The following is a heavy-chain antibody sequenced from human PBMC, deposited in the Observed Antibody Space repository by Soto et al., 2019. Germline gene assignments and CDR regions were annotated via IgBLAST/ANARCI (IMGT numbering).Heavy chain of an antibody. D-gene: IGHD5-18*01. J-gene: IGHJ6*02. CDR3: AGDPPMVNPYYYYGMDV. CDR2: IDPSDSYT. V-gene: IGHV5-10-1*01. Sequence: PGESLKISCKGSGYSFTSYWISWVRQMPGKGLEWMGRIDPSDSYTNYSPSFQGHVTISADKSISTAYLQWSSLKASDTAMYYCAGDPPMVNPYYYYGMDVWGQGTTVTVSS. CDR1: GYSFTSYW.